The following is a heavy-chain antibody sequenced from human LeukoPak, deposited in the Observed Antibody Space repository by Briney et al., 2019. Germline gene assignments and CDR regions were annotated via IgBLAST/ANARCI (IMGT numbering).Heavy chain of an antibody. CDR1: GFTLNSYS. J-gene: IGHJ3*01. CDR2: IKKDGSEE. D-gene: IGHD1-14*01. CDR3: ARSNPNRNALDL. V-gene: IGHV3-7*01. Sequence: PGGSLRLSCAASGFTLNSYSMSWVRQAPGRGLEWVANIKKDGSEESYLDSVKGRFTVSRDNAKNSLFLQMNSLRGEDTAVYYCARSNPNRNALDLWGQGTMVTISS.